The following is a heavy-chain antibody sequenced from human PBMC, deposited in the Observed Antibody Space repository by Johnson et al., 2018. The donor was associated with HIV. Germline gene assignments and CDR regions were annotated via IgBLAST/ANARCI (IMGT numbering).Heavy chain of an antibody. J-gene: IGHJ3*02. CDR2: IYSGGNT. CDR3: ARDHEMATIGDAFDI. V-gene: IGHV3-66*01. Sequence: VHLVESGGGVVQPGRSLRLSCAASGFTVSSNNMSWVRQAPGKGLEWVSVIYSGGNTYYADSVKGRFTISRDNSKNTLYLQMNSLRAEDTAVYYCARDHEMATIGDAFDIWGQGTMVTVSS. CDR1: GFTVSSNN. D-gene: IGHD5-24*01.